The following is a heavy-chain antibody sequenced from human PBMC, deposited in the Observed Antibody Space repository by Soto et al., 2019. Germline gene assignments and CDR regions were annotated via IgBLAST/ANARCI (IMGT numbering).Heavy chain of an antibody. CDR1: GFTFSSYA. V-gene: IGHV3-30-3*01. D-gene: IGHD3-22*01. J-gene: IGHJ6*01. Sequence: QVQLVESGGGVVQPGRSLRLSCAASGFTFSSYAMHWVRQAPGKGLEWVAVISYDGSNKYYADSVKGRFTISRDNSKNTLYLQMNSLRAEDTAVYYCARTHIHPRGYYDSSGYFKPGYYYGMDVW. CDR2: ISYDGSNK. CDR3: ARTHIHPRGYYDSSGYFKPGYYYGMDV.